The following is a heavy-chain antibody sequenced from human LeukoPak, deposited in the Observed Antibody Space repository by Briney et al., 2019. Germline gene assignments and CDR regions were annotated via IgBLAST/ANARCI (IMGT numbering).Heavy chain of an antibody. CDR3: AGHKDDFRVGGWFDP. CDR2: ISASGST. D-gene: IGHD3-3*01. V-gene: IGHV4-4*09. CDR1: GDSISSYY. Sequence: SETLSLTCTVSGDSISSYYWSWLRQPPGKGLEWIGYISASGSTKHNPSLGSRISISLDTSKNQVSLNLRSATAADTAVYYCAGHKDDFRVGGWFDPWGQGILVTVSS. J-gene: IGHJ5*02.